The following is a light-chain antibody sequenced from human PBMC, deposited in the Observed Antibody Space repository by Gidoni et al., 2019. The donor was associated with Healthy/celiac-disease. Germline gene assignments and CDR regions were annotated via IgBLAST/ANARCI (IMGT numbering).Light chain of an antibody. J-gene: IGLJ3*02. CDR2: STK. CDR3: VLYMGSGIKV. V-gene: IGLV8-61*01. Sequence: QTVVTQEPSFSVSPGGTVTLTCGLSSGSVSSSDYPSWYQQTPGQAPRTLIYSTKTRSSGVPDRFSGSILGNKAALTITGAQADDESDYYCVLYMGSGIKVFGGGTKLTVL. CDR1: SGSVSSSDY.